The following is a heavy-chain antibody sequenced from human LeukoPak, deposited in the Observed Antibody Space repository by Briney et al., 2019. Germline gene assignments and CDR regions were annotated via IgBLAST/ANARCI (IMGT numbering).Heavy chain of an antibody. D-gene: IGHD3-22*01. CDR1: GGSISSYY. V-gene: IGHV4-59*01. CDR2: IYYSGST. Sequence: SETLSLTCTVSGGSISSYYWSWIRQPPGKGLEWIGYIYYSGSTNYNPSLKSRVTISVDTSKNQFSLKLSSVTAADTAVYYCARVNYYETVRWGQGTLVTVSS. J-gene: IGHJ1*01. CDR3: ARVNYYETVR.